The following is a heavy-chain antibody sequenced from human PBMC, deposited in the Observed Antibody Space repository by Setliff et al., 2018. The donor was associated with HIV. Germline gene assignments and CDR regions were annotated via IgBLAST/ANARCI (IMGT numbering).Heavy chain of an antibody. CDR2: ISGDGGDT. CDR3: ARVRLYNTALDY. D-gene: IGHD3-3*01. J-gene: IGHJ4*02. V-gene: IGHV3-23*01. Sequence: GGSLRLSCVASGFTFTTYPMSWVRQAPGKGLEWVSAISGDGGDTAYADSLKGRFTISRDTSKNTLHLHMNSLRPEDAAVYYCARVRLYNTALDYWGQGTLVTVSS. CDR1: GFTFTTYP.